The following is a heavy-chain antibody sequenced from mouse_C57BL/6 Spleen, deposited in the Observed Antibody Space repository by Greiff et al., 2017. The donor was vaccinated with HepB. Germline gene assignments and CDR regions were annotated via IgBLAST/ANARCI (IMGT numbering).Heavy chain of an antibody. CDR3: ARSDYDYDKRFAY. CDR2: IYPRSGNT. V-gene: IGHV1-81*01. CDR1: GYTFTSYG. J-gene: IGHJ3*01. Sequence: VKLQESGAELARPGASVKLSCKASGYTFTSYGISWVKQRTGQGLEWIGEIYPRSGNTYYNEKFKGKATLTADKSSSTAYMELRSLTSEDSAVYFCARSDYDYDKRFAYWGQGTLVTVSA. D-gene: IGHD2-4*01.